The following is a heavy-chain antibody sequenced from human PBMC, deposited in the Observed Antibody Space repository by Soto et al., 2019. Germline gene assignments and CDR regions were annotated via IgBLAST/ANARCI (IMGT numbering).Heavy chain of an antibody. J-gene: IGHJ4*02. CDR3: AKCNDGSYWIPEF. CDR1: GFTFSHYW. D-gene: IGHD1-26*01. CDR2: IREDGVEK. V-gene: IGHV3-7*03. Sequence: EVQLVESGGGLVQPGGSLRLSCSISGFTFSHYWMTWVRQAPGKGLEWVANIREDGVEKFYVDSVKGRFTISRDNARNSLYLQMNSLTVEDTAIYYGAKCNDGSYWIPEFWGQGTLVTVSS.